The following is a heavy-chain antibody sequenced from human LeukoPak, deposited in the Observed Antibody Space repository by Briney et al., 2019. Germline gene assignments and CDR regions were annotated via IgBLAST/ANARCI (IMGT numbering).Heavy chain of an antibody. D-gene: IGHD3-3*01. CDR1: GGSISSGGYY. Sequence: SETLSLTCTVSGGSISSGGYYWSWIRQHPGKGLEWIGSIYYSGSTYYNPSLKSRVTISVDTSKNQFSLKLSSVTAADTAVYYCAREIGGDFHFDYWGQGTLVTVSS. CDR2: IYYSGST. CDR3: AREIGGDFHFDY. V-gene: IGHV4-39*07. J-gene: IGHJ4*02.